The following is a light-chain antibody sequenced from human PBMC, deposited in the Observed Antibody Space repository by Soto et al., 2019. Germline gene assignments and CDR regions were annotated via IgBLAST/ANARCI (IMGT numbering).Light chain of an antibody. CDR1: QSVSNNY. J-gene: IGKJ4*01. Sequence: EIVLTQSPGTLSLSPGERATLSCRASQSVSNNYLAWYQQKPGQAPRLLIYGALSRATGIPGRFSGSGSGTDFTLTISSLQPEDVATYYCQQNYFNTLTFGGGTKVDNK. V-gene: IGKV3-20*01. CDR3: QQNYFNTLT. CDR2: GAL.